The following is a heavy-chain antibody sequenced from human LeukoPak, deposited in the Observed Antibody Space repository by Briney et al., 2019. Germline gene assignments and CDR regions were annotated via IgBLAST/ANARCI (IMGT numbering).Heavy chain of an antibody. D-gene: IGHD3-22*01. J-gene: IGHJ3*02. V-gene: IGHV1-18*01. CDR1: GYTFTSYG. CDR3: ARSYDSSGYYPDAFDI. CDR2: ISAYNGNT. Sequence: PGASVKVSCKASGYTFTSYGISWVRQAPGQGLEWMGWISAYNGNTNYAQKLQGRVTMTTDTSTSTAYMELRSLRSDDTAVYYCARSYDSSGYYPDAFDIWGQGTMVTVSS.